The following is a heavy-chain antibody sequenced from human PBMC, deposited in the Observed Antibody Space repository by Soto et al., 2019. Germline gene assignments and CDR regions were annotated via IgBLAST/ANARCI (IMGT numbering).Heavy chain of an antibody. CDR3: ARDYYKYYDSSGYYRSPAY. D-gene: IGHD3-22*01. J-gene: IGHJ4*02. V-gene: IGHV3-30-3*01. Sequence: ESGGGVVQPGRSLRLSCAASGFTFRSYAMHWVRQAPGKGLEWVALISYDGSDKDYADSVKGRFTISRDNSRNTLFLQMNSLRAEDTAVYYCARDYYKYYDSSGYYRSPAYWGQGTLVTVSS. CDR2: ISYDGSDK. CDR1: GFTFRSYA.